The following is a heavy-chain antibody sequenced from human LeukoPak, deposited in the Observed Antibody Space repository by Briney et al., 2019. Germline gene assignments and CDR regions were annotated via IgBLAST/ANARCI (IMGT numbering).Heavy chain of an antibody. J-gene: IGHJ5*02. CDR3: ARTLDVYSSSWYTGSWFDP. V-gene: IGHV5-51*01. CDR2: IYPGDSDT. D-gene: IGHD6-13*01. Sequence: PGESLKISCKGSGYSFTSYWIGWVRQMPGKGLEWMGIIYPGDSDTRYSPSFQGQVTISADKSISTAYLQWSSLKASDTAMYYCARTLDVYSSSWYTGSWFDPWGQGTLVTVSS. CDR1: GYSFTSYW.